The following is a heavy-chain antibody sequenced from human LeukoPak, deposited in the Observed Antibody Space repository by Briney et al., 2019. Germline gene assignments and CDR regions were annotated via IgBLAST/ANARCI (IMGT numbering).Heavy chain of an antibody. CDR2: IRYDESKK. Sequence: GGSLRLSCAASGFTFSSYGMHWVRQAPGKGLEWVAFIRYDESKKYYADSVKGRFTISRDNAKNSLYLQMSSLRVEDTALYYCAKDMDNSGSSIDYWGQGTLVTVSS. J-gene: IGHJ4*02. D-gene: IGHD1-26*01. V-gene: IGHV3-30*02. CDR1: GFTFSSYG. CDR3: AKDMDNSGSSIDY.